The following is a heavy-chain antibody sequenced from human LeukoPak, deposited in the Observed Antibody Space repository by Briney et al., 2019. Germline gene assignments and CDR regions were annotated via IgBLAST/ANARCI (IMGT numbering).Heavy chain of an antibody. CDR1: GFTFSSYS. V-gene: IGHV3-21*04. CDR2: ISSSSSYI. D-gene: IGHD2-2*01. CDR3: ARGPAAMDWYFDF. Sequence: GGSLRLSCAASGFTFSSYSMNWVRQAPGKGLEWVSSISSSSSYIYYADSVKGRFTISRDNAKNSLYLEVTNLRAEDTGLYYCARGPAAMDWYFDFWGRGTLVTVSS. J-gene: IGHJ2*01.